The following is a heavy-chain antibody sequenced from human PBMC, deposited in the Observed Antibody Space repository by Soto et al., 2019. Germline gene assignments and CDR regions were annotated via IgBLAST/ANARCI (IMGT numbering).Heavy chain of an antibody. CDR1: GGSFSGYY. D-gene: IGHD6-13*01. J-gene: IGHJ6*02. V-gene: IGHV4-34*01. CDR2: INHSGST. Sequence: PSETLSLTCAVYGGSFSGYYWSWIRQPPGKGLEWIGEINHSGSTNYNPSLKSRVTISADTSKNQFSLKLSSVTAADTAVYYCARGPRYSRYYYYYYGMDVWGQGTTVTVSS. CDR3: ARGPRYSRYYYYYYGMDV.